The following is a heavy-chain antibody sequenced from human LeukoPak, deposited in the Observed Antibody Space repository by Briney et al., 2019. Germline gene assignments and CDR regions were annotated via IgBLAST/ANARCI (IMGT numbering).Heavy chain of an antibody. Sequence: SETLSLTCTVSGGSISSYYWSWIRQPAGKGLEWIGRIYTSGSTNYNPSLKSRVTMSVDTSKNQFSLKLSSVTAADTAVYYCARSPWFGELLTPYYFDYWGQGTLVTVSS. J-gene: IGHJ4*02. CDR3: ARSPWFGELLTPYYFDY. CDR2: IYTSGST. CDR1: GGSISSYY. D-gene: IGHD3-10*01. V-gene: IGHV4-4*07.